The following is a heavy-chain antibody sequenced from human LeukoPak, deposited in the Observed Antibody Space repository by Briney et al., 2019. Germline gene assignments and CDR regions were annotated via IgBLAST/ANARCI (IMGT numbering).Heavy chain of an antibody. Sequence: PSETLSLTCAVYGGSFSGYYWSWIRQPPGKGLEWIGEINHSGSTNYNPSLKSRVTISVDTSNNQFSLKLSSVTAADTAVYYCARRKAMAIHFDYWGQGTLVTVSS. CDR3: ARRKAMAIHFDY. V-gene: IGHV4-34*01. CDR2: INHSGST. D-gene: IGHD5-24*01. CDR1: GGSFSGYY. J-gene: IGHJ4*02.